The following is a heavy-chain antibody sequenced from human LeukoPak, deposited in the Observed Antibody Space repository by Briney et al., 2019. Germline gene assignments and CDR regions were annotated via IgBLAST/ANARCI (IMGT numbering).Heavy chain of an antibody. V-gene: IGHV3-23*01. CDR1: GFTFSSYA. CDR2: ISGSGGST. D-gene: IGHD2-2*01. CDR3: ATSNIVVVPAAIEDY. Sequence: GGSLRLSCAASGFTFSSYAMSWVRQAPGKGLEWVSAISGSGGSTYYADSVKGRFTISRDNSKNTLYLQMNSLRAEDTAVYYRATSNIVVVPAAIEDYWGQGTLVTVSS. J-gene: IGHJ4*02.